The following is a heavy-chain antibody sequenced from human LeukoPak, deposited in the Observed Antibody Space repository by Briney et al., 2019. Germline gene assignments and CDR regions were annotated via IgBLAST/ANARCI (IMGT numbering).Heavy chain of an antibody. J-gene: IGHJ3*02. CDR1: GGSISSNNFQ. D-gene: IGHD6-19*01. V-gene: IGHV4-39*07. Sequence: SETLSLTCTVSGGSISSNNFQWGWVRQPPGKGLEWVGSIHYSGSAYHNPSLKSRVTISVDTSKNQFSLKLSSVTAADTAVYYCARGFDSSRGWYPAFDIWDQGTMVTVSS. CDR2: IHYSGSA. CDR3: ARGFDSSRGWYPAFDI.